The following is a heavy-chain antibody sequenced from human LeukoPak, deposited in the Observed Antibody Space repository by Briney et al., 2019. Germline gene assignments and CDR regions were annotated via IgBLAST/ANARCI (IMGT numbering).Heavy chain of an antibody. V-gene: IGHV4-59*01. CDR1: GGSTSSYY. Sequence: SETLSLTCTVSGGSTSSYYWNWLRQPPGKGLEWIGYINYNGSTKHKPSLKSRVTISVHTSKNQFSLKFSSVTAADTAVYYCARGRAATPFDYWGQGTLVTVSS. J-gene: IGHJ4*02. CDR3: ARGRAATPFDY. CDR2: INYNGST. D-gene: IGHD1-26*01.